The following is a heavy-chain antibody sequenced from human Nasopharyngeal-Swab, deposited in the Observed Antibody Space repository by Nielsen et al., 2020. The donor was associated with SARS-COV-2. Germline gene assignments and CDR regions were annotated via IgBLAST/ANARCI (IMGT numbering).Heavy chain of an antibody. D-gene: IGHD2-15*01. V-gene: IGHV3-30*18. CDR2: ISYDGSNK. CDR3: AKAHGGGFYYYYMDV. CDR1: GFTFSSYG. J-gene: IGHJ6*03. Sequence: LKISCAASGFTFSSYGMHWVRQAPGKGLEWVAVISYDGSNKYYADSVKGRFTISRDNSKNTLYLQMNSLRAEDTAVYYCAKAHGGGFYYYYMDVWGKGTTVTVSS.